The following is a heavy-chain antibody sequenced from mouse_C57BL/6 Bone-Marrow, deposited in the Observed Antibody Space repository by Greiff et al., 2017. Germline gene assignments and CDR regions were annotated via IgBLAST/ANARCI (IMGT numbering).Heavy chain of an antibody. CDR1: GYSITSGYY. J-gene: IGHJ4*01. V-gene: IGHV3-6*01. D-gene: IGHD1-1*01. CDR2: ISYDGSN. Sequence: EVKLVESGPGLVKPSQSLSLTCSVTGYSITSGYYWNWIRQFPGNKLEWMGYISYDGSNNYNPSLKNRISITRDTSKNQFFLKLNSVTTEDTATYYCARDITTVVGASMDYWGQGTSVTVSS. CDR3: ARDITTVVGASMDY.